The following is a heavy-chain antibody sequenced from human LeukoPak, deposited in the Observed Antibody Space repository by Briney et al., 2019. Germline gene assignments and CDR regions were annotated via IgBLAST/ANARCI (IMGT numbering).Heavy chain of an antibody. CDR1: GFTFSSYA. CDR3: ARALVLLFNWFDP. D-gene: IGHD2-21*01. CDR2: ISYDGSNK. J-gene: IGHJ5*02. V-gene: IGHV3-30-3*01. Sequence: GGSLRLSCAASGFTFSSYAMHWVRQAPGKGLEWVAVISYDGSNKYYADSVKGRFTISRDNSKNTLYLQMNSLRAEDTAVYYCARALVLLFNWFDPWGQGTLVTVSS.